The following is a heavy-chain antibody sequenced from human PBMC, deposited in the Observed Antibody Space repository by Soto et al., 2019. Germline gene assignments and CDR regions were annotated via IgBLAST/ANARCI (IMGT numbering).Heavy chain of an antibody. Sequence: PGGSLRLSCAASGFTFNNYDMHWVRQAPGKGLEWVAIIWNDGSQKYYADSVKGRFTISRDNSKNTMSLQMNSLRAEDTAVYYCVRDSSYKPGSYYKSPPFDHWGQGTLVTVSS. V-gene: IGHV3-33*01. CDR3: VRDSSYKPGSYYKSPPFDH. CDR1: GFTFNNYD. CDR2: IWNDGSQK. D-gene: IGHD3-10*01. J-gene: IGHJ4*02.